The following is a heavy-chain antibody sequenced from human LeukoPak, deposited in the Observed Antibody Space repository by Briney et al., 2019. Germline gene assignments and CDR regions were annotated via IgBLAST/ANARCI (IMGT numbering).Heavy chain of an antibody. CDR2: ISSSSSYI. Sequence: GGSLRLSCAASGFTFSSYAMSWVRQAPGKGLEWVSSISSSSSYIYYADSVKGRFTISRDNAKNSLYLQMNSLRAEDTAVYYCARDAAGGSYSFWGQGTLVTVSS. D-gene: IGHD1-26*01. J-gene: IGHJ4*02. CDR1: GFTFSSYA. V-gene: IGHV3-21*01. CDR3: ARDAAGGSYSF.